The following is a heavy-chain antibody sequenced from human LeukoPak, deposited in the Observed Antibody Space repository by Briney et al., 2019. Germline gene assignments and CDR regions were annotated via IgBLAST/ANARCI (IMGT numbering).Heavy chain of an antibody. D-gene: IGHD1-26*01. V-gene: IGHV4-30-4*08. CDR1: GGSISSGDYY. J-gene: IGHJ4*02. CDR2: IYYSGST. Sequence: SQTLSLTCTVSGGSISSGDYYWSWIRQPPGKGLEWIGYIYYSGSTYYNPSLKSRVTISVDTSKNQCSLKLSSVTAADTAVYYCARVGRRFGSLRGFDYWGQGTLVTVSS. CDR3: ARVGRRFGSLRGFDY.